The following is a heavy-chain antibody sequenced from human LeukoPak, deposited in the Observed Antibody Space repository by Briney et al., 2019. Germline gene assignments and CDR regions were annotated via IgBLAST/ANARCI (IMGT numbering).Heavy chain of an antibody. J-gene: IGHJ4*02. CDR2: INQDGSEK. V-gene: IGHV3-7*05. CDR3: ASRAGYTSSWSAFDY. Sequence: GGSLRLSCAASGFTFSSHWMSWVRQAPGKGLEWVANINQDGSEKYYVDSVKGRFTISRDNAKNSLYLQMDSLRAEDTAVYYCASRAGYTSSWSAFDYWGRGTLVTVSS. CDR1: GFTFSSHW. D-gene: IGHD6-13*01.